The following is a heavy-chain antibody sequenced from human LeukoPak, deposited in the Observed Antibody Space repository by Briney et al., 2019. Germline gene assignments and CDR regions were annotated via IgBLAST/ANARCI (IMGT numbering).Heavy chain of an antibody. J-gene: IGHJ6*02. D-gene: IGHD3-3*01. Sequence: GGSLRLSCAASGFTFSNAWMDWVRQAPGKGLEWVGRIKSKTDGGTTDYAAPVKGRFTISRDDSKNTLYLQMNSLKTEDTAVYYCTTGSIRFLEWQYKDYYYYGMDVWGQGTTVTVSS. CDR1: GFTFSNAW. CDR3: TTGSIRFLEWQYKDYYYYGMDV. V-gene: IGHV3-15*07. CDR2: IKSKTDGGTT.